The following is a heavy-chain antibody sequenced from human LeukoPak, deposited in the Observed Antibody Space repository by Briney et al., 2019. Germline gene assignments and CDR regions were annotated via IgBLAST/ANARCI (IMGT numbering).Heavy chain of an antibody. J-gene: IGHJ4*02. Sequence: SETLSLTCTVSGGSISSYYWSWIRQPPGKGLDWIGSFYYTGSKNYNPSLRSRVTISLDTSKNQISLRLSSVTAADTAVYYCARGGNALDYWGQGTLVTVSS. CDR1: GGSISSYY. CDR2: FYYTGSK. D-gene: IGHD4-23*01. CDR3: ARGGNALDY. V-gene: IGHV4-59*01.